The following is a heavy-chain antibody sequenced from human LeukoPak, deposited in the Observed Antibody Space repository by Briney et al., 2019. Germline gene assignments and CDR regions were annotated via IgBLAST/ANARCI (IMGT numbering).Heavy chain of an antibody. J-gene: IGHJ4*02. V-gene: IGHV3-74*01. CDR3: AKKVSHSSHSDY. D-gene: IGHD2-15*01. CDR2: INSDGSST. Sequence: GGSLRLSCAASGFTFSSYWMHWVRQAPGKGLVWVSRINSDGSSTSYADSVKGRFTISRDNSKNTLYLQMNSLRAEDTAVYYCAKKVSHSSHSDYWGQGTLVTVSS. CDR1: GFTFSSYW.